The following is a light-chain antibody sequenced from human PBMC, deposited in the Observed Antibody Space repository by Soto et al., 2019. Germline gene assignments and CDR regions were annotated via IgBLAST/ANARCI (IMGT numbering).Light chain of an antibody. CDR2: AAS. Sequence: IQMPQSPSSLSASVGDRVTITCRASQRINNWLAWYQQRPGTAPNLLIFAASTLQSGVPSRFSGSGSGTDFTLTISRLQSEDFATYYCQQYYTYPRAFGQGTKVDIK. CDR1: QRINNW. J-gene: IGKJ1*01. V-gene: IGKV1D-16*01. CDR3: QQYYTYPRA.